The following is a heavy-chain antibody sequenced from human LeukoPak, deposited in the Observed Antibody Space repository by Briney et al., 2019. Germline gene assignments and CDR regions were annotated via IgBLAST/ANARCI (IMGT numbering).Heavy chain of an antibody. Sequence: GSLRLSCEASGFTFSSYAMSWVRQAPGKGLEWVSGISGSGGSTYYADSVKGRFTISRDNSKNTLFLQMNSLRAEDTAVYYCAKETYSSGWYPYFDYWGQGTLVTVSS. V-gene: IGHV3-23*01. D-gene: IGHD6-19*01. CDR1: GFTFSSYA. J-gene: IGHJ4*02. CDR3: AKETYSSGWYPYFDY. CDR2: ISGSGGST.